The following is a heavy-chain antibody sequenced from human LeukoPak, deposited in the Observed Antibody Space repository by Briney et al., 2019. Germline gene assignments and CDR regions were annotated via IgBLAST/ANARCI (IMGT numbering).Heavy chain of an antibody. D-gene: IGHD3/OR15-3a*01. J-gene: IGHJ4*02. Sequence: GGSLRLSCAASGFTFSSYGMHWVRQAPGKGLEWVAFIRYDGSNKYYADSVKGRSTISRDNSKNTLYLQMNSLRAEDTAVYYCAKVTQSWGTGYYTLGYWGQGTLVTVSS. V-gene: IGHV3-30*02. CDR3: AKVTQSWGTGYYTLGY. CDR1: GFTFSSYG. CDR2: IRYDGSNK.